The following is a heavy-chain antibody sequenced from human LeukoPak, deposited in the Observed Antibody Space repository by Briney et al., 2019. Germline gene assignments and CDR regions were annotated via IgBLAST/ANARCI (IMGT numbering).Heavy chain of an antibody. J-gene: IGHJ4*01. CDR2: ISSSGSAI. CDR3: TRDYGGSSPFDY. CDR1: GFTFSSYS. V-gene: IGHV3-48*04. D-gene: IGHD4-23*01. Sequence: GGSLRLPCAASGFTFSSYSMLWVRQAPGKGLEWVSYISSSGSAIYYADSVKGRFTISRDNAKNSLYLQMNSLRAEDTAVYYCTRDYGGSSPFDYWGQGTLVTVSS.